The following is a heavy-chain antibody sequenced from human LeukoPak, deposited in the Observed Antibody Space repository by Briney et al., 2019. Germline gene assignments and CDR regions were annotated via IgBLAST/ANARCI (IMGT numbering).Heavy chain of an antibody. CDR2: FDPEDGET. D-gene: IGHD3-22*01. Sequence: ASVKVSCKVSGYTLTELSMHWVRQAPGKGLEWMGGFDPEDGETIYAQKFQGRVTMTEDTSTDTAYMELSSLTAEDTAVYDCATESYYYDSSGYKDWGQGTLVTVSS. J-gene: IGHJ4*02. CDR1: GYTLTELS. V-gene: IGHV1-24*01. CDR3: ATESYYYDSSGYKD.